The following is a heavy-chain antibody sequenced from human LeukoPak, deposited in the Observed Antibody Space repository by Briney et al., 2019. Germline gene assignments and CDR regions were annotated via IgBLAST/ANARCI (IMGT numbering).Heavy chain of an antibody. CDR3: ARHDNNGYYLSRPPRL. V-gene: IGHV4-39*01. J-gene: IGHJ4*02. D-gene: IGHD3-22*01. CDR2: IYYSGST. Sequence: PSETLSLTCTVSGGSISSSSYYWGWIRQPPGKGLEWIGGIYYSGSTYYNPSLKSRVTISVDTSKNQFSLKLSSVTAADTAVYYCARHDNNGYYLSRPPRLWGQGTLVTVSS. CDR1: GGSISSSSYY.